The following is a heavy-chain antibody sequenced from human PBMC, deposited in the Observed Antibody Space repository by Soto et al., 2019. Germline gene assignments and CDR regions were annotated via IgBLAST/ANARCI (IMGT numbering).Heavy chain of an antibody. D-gene: IGHD3-22*01. CDR2: IDPSDSYT. Sequence: PGESLKISCKGSGYSFTSYWISWVRQMPGKGLEWMGRIDPSDSYTNYSPSFQGHVTISADKSISTAYLQWSSLKASDTAMYYCPSRRYYDSSGYLVDAFDIWSQGTMVTVSS. V-gene: IGHV5-10-1*01. J-gene: IGHJ3*02. CDR1: GYSFTSYW. CDR3: PSRRYYDSSGYLVDAFDI.